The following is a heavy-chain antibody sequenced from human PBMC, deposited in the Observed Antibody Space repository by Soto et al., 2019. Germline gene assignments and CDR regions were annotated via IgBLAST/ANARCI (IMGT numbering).Heavy chain of an antibody. CDR1: GFTFSSYA. D-gene: IGHD3-16*02. CDR2: ISGSGGST. Sequence: GGSLRLSCAASGFTFSSYAMSWVRQAPGKGLEWVSAISGSGGSTYYADSVKGRFTSSRDNSKNTLYLEMNSLGAEETAAYYCAKPQALHLGELSLYWRGTAYYFDYWGQGTLVTVSS. CDR3: AKPQALHLGELSLYWRGTAYYFDY. V-gene: IGHV3-23*01. J-gene: IGHJ4*02.